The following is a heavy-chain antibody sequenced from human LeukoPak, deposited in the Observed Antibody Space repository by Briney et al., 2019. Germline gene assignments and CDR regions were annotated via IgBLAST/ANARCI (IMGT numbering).Heavy chain of an antibody. CDR3: AKDWDRNYYYYMDV. CDR1: GFTFSSYA. D-gene: IGHD1-26*01. V-gene: IGHV3-23*01. J-gene: IGHJ6*03. Sequence: QAGGSLRLSCAASGFTFSSYAMSWVRQAPGKGLEWVSAISGSGGSTYYADSVKGRFTISRDNSKNTLYLQMNSPRAEDTAVYYCAKDWDRNYYYYMDVWGKGTTVTVSS. CDR2: ISGSGGST.